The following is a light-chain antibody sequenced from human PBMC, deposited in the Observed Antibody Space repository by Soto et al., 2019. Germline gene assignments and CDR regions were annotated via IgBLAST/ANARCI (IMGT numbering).Light chain of an antibody. Sequence: QSVLTQPPSVSGAPGQTVTISCPGSSSNIGAGYHVHWYMQLPGKAPKLLIFGNTNRPSGVPDRFSGPRSGSSASLAISGLQAEDEADYYCQTYDKSLGGWVFGGGTKLTVL. V-gene: IGLV1-40*01. J-gene: IGLJ3*02. CDR3: QTYDKSLGGWV. CDR2: GNT. CDR1: SSNIGAGYH.